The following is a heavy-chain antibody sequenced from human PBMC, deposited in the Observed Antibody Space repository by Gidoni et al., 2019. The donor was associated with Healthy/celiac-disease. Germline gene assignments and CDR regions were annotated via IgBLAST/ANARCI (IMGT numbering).Heavy chain of an antibody. Sequence: EVQLVESGGGLVQPGGSLRLSCAASGFTFSSYSMNWVRQAPGKGLEWVSYISSSSSTIYYADSVKGRFTISRDNAKNSLYLQMNSLRAEDTAVYYCASSGHRDAFDIWGQGTMVTVSS. CDR3: ASSGHRDAFDI. CDR2: ISSSSSTI. CDR1: GFTFSSYS. V-gene: IGHV3-48*04. J-gene: IGHJ3*02.